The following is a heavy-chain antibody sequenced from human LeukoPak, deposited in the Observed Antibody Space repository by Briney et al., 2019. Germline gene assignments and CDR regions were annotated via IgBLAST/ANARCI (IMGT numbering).Heavy chain of an antibody. CDR2: INHSGST. CDR3: ARGRFDNDFWSVDYFDY. CDR1: GGSISTYY. V-gene: IGHV4-34*01. D-gene: IGHD3-3*01. Sequence: SETLSLTCTVSGGSISTYYWSWIRQPPGKGLEWIGEINHSGSTNYNPSLKSRVTISVDASKNQFSLKLSSVTAADTAVYYCARGRFDNDFWSVDYFDYWGQGTLVTVSS. J-gene: IGHJ4*02.